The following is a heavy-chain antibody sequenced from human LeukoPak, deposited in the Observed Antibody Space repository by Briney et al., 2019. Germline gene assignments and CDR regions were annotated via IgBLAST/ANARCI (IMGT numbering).Heavy chain of an antibody. CDR1: GFSFSSYS. CDR2: ISSSSCYI. D-gene: IGHD3-10*01. Sequence: PGGSLRVSCAASGFSFSSYSMNWVRQAPGKRLEWVSSISSSSCYIYYADSVKGRFTISRDNAKNSLYLQMNSLRAEDTAVYYCARVRYYGSEVDYWGQGTLVTVSS. V-gene: IGHV3-21*01. CDR3: ARVRYYGSEVDY. J-gene: IGHJ4*03.